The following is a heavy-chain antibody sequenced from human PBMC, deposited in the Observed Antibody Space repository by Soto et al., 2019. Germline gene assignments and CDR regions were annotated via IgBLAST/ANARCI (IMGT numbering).Heavy chain of an antibody. CDR2: IIPIFGTA. CDR1: GGTFSSYG. J-gene: IGHJ5*02. Sequence: SVKVSCKASGGTFSSYGISWVRQAPGQGLEWMGGIIPIFGTANYAQKFQGRVTITADESTSTAYMELSSLRSEDTAVYYCARTATVVIGYNWFDPWGQGTLVTVSS. D-gene: IGHD2-21*01. CDR3: ARTATVVIGYNWFDP. V-gene: IGHV1-69*13.